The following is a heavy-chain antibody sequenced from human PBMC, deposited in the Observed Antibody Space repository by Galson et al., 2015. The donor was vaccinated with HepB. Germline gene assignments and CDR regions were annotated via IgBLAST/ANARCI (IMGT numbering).Heavy chain of an antibody. J-gene: IGHJ4*02. CDR2: ISYDGSNK. D-gene: IGHD5-18*01. CDR1: GFTFSSYA. Sequence: SLRLSCAASGFTFSSYAMHWVRQAPGKGLEWVAVISYDGSNKYYADSVKGRFTISRDNSKNTLYLQMNSLRAEDTAVYYCVKAAMVTWGFFDYWGQGTLVTVSS. V-gene: IGHV3-30-3*01. CDR3: VKAAMVTWGFFDY.